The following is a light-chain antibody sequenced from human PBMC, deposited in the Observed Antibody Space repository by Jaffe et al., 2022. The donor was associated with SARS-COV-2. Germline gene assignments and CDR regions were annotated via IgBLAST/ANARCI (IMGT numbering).Light chain of an antibody. Sequence: QSALTQPRSVSGSPGQSVTISCTGTSSDVGGYDYVSWYQQHPGKAPKLMIYDVSKRPSGVPDRFSGSKSANTASLTISGLHTEDEADYYCCSYAGSSYVFGTGTTVAVL. V-gene: IGLV2-11*01. J-gene: IGLJ1*01. CDR3: CSYAGSSYV. CDR1: SSDVGGYDY. CDR2: DVS.